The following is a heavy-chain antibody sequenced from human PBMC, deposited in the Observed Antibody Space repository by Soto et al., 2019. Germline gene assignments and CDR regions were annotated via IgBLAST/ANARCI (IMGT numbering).Heavy chain of an antibody. J-gene: IGHJ4*02. CDR1: GGSFTGDY. CDR3: ARDLPPYGGRRSPTTGAFED. V-gene: IGHV4-4*07. Sequence: QVQLQESGPGLVRSSETLSLTCSVSGGSFTGDYWSWIRQPAGKGLQWIGRVFGNGAGTPIYNSLLKCGGRMAADPSKRQFSLALTSVTAPDTGVYYCARDLPPYGGRRSPTTGAFEDWGQGIMVNVSS. D-gene: IGHD2-15*01. CDR2: VFGNGAGTP.